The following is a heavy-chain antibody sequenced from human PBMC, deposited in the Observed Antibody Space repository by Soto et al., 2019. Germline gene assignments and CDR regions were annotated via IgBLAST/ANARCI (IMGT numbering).Heavy chain of an antibody. CDR2: INHSGST. CDR1: GGSFSGYY. CDR3: ARADSNYYGMDV. V-gene: IGHV4-34*01. D-gene: IGHD6-13*01. Sequence: ETLSLTCAVYGGSFSGYYWSWIRQPPGKGLEWIGEINHSGSTNYNPSLKSRVTISVDTSKNQFSLKLSSVTAADTAVYYCARADSNYYGMDVWGQGTTVTVSS. J-gene: IGHJ6*02.